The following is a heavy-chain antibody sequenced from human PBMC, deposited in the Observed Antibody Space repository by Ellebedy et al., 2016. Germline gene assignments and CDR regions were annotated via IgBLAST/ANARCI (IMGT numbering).Heavy chain of an antibody. CDR3: ARGLVAPRGGSFDS. V-gene: IGHV3-53*01. J-gene: IGHJ5*01. Sequence: GESLKISCAASGFIVSSSYMTWVRQAPGKGLEWVSLIYSGGNTYYADSVKGRFTTSRDNSKNTLYLQMSGLRAVDTAVYYCARGLVAPRGGSFDSWGQGTLVTVSS. D-gene: IGHD3-10*01. CDR2: IYSGGNT. CDR1: GFIVSSSY.